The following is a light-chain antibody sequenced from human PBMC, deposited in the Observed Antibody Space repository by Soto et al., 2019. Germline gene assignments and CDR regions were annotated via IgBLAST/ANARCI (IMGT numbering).Light chain of an antibody. CDR2: DAS. Sequence: EIVLTQSPATLSLSPGERATLSFRASQSVSSYLAWYQQKPGQAPRILIYDASNRATGIPARFSGSGSGTEFTITISILAPEYFAVYYFPQRSHCPPTFGPGTKVDIK. CDR3: PQRSHCPPT. V-gene: IGKV3-11*01. J-gene: IGKJ3*01. CDR1: QSVSSY.